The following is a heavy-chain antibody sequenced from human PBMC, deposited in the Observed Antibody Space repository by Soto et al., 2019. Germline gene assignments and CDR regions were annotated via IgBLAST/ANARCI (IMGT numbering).Heavy chain of an antibody. Sequence: GASVKVSCNASGCTFTIYDINWVRQSTGQGLEWMGWMSPNSGNTGYAQKFQGRVTMTRNTSISTAYMELSSLRAEDTAVYYCARARPPIRRGVKIGMDVWGQGTTVTVSS. V-gene: IGHV1-8*01. CDR3: ARARPPIRRGVKIGMDV. J-gene: IGHJ6*02. D-gene: IGHD3-10*01. CDR2: MSPNSGNT. CDR1: GCTFTIYD.